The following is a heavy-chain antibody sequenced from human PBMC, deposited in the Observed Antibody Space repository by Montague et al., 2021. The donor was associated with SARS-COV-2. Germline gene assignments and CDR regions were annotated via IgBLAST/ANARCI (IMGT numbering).Heavy chain of an antibody. Sequence: SLRLSCAASGFTFTSYWMSWVRQAPGKGLEWVAHIKQDGSEKYYVDSVKGRFTIARDNAKNSLYLQMNSLRAEDTAVYYCARVPSSSWYFDSWGQGTLVNVSS. D-gene: IGHD6-13*01. CDR3: ARVPSSSWYFDS. J-gene: IGHJ4*02. CDR2: IKQDGSEK. V-gene: IGHV3-7*01. CDR1: GFTFTSYW.